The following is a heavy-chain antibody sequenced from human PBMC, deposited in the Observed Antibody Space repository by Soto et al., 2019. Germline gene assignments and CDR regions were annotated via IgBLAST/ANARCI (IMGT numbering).Heavy chain of an antibody. Sequence: SETLSLTCTVSGGSISSYYWSWIRQPPGKGLEWTGYIYYSGSTNYNPSLKSRVTISVDTSKNQFSLKLSSVTAADTAVYYCARDYVWGSYRWFDYWGQGTLVTVSS. CDR1: GGSISSYY. CDR3: ARDYVWGSYRWFDY. J-gene: IGHJ4*02. CDR2: IYYSGST. V-gene: IGHV4-59*01. D-gene: IGHD3-16*02.